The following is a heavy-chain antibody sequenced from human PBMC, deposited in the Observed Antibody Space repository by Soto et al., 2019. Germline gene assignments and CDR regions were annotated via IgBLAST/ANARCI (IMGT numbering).Heavy chain of an antibody. Sequence: EVQVLESGGGLVQPGGSLRLSCAASGFTFSTYAMNWVRQAPGKGLEWVSGISATGAKTYSADSVKGRFTISSDNSKDTVYLEMNSLRAEDTAVYYCTKSRSAMVYYFDFWGLGARVTVSS. J-gene: IGHJ4*02. CDR1: GFTFSTYA. V-gene: IGHV3-23*01. CDR3: TKSRSAMVYYFDF. CDR2: ISATGAKT. D-gene: IGHD1-20*01.